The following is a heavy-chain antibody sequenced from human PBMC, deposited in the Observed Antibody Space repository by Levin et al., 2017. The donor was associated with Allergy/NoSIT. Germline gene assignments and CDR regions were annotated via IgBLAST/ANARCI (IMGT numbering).Heavy chain of an antibody. Sequence: PSETLSLTCAASGFTFSSYAITWVRQAPGKGLEWVSAISNGGSNTYYADSVKGRFTISRDNSKNTLYLQMNSLRAEDTAVYYCAKDGAGTYYGIDYWGRGTLVTVSS. CDR1: GFTFSSYA. D-gene: IGHD1-26*01. CDR3: AKDGAGTYYGIDY. CDR2: ISNGGSNT. J-gene: IGHJ4*02. V-gene: IGHV3-23*01.